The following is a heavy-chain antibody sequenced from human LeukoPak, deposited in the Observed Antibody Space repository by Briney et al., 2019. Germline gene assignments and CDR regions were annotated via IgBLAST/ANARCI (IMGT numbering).Heavy chain of an antibody. V-gene: IGHV3-30*18. CDR3: AKVSERLATVSNFDY. CDR2: ISYDGSNK. J-gene: IGHJ4*02. CDR1: GFTFSSYG. Sequence: GRSPRLSCAASGFTFSSYGMHWVRQAPGKGLEWVAVISYDGSNKYYAGSVKGRFTISRDNSKNTLYLQMNSLRAEDTAVYYCAKVSERLATVSNFDYWGQGTLVTVSS. D-gene: IGHD6-19*01.